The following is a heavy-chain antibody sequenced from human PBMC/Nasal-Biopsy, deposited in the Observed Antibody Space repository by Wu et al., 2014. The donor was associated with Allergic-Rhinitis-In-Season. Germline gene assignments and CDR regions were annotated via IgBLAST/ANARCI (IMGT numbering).Heavy chain of an antibody. CDR1: GDSVSSNSVA. V-gene: IGHV6-1*01. Sequence: AISGDSVSSNSVAWNWIRQSHSRGLEWLGRTYYRSKWYNDYAVSVKSRITINPDTSKNQFSLQLNSVTPEDTAVYYCARGAASAFDFWGQGALVTVSS. CDR3: ARGAASAFDF. CDR2: TYYRSKWYN. D-gene: IGHD1-26*01. J-gene: IGHJ4*02.